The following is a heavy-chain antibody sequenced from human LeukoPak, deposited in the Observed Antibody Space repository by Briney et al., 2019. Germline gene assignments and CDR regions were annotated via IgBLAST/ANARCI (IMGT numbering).Heavy chain of an antibody. V-gene: IGHV3-30-3*01. CDR2: ISYDGSNK. CDR1: GFTFSSYA. D-gene: IGHD1-26*01. J-gene: IGHJ4*02. CDR3: ARGGWELGVYFDY. Sequence: GGSLRLSCAASGFTFSSYAMHWVRQAPGKGLEWVAVISYDGSNKYYADSVKGRFTISRDNSKNTLYLQMNSLRAEDTAVYYCARGGWELGVYFDYWAREPWSPSPQ.